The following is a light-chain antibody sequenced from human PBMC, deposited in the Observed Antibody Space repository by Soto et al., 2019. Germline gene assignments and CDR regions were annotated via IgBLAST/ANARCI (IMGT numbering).Light chain of an antibody. CDR2: GAS. J-gene: IGKJ1*01. CDR1: QSLRSS. CDR3: QQYGSSPWT. V-gene: IGKV3-20*01. Sequence: EIVLTQSPGTLSLSPGERATLSCRASQSLRSSLAFYQQKPGQAPRLLIYGASSRATGIPDRFSGSGSGTDFTLTISRLEPEDFVVYYCQQYGSSPWTFGQGTKVDIK.